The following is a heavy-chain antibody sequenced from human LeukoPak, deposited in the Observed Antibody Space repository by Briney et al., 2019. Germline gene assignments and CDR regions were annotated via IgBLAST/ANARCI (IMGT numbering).Heavy chain of an antibody. CDR1: GFTFSSYW. Sequence: GGSLRPSCAASGFTFSSYWMHWVRQAPGKGLVWVSRINSDGSSTSYADSVKGRFTISRDNAKNTLYLQMNSLRAEDTAVYYCAIPISSGWYGGVDYWGQGTLVTVSS. V-gene: IGHV3-74*01. J-gene: IGHJ4*02. CDR2: INSDGSST. D-gene: IGHD6-19*01. CDR3: AIPISSGWYGGVDY.